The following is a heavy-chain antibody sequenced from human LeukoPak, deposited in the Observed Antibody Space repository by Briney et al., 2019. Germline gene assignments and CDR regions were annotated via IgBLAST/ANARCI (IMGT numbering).Heavy chain of an antibody. J-gene: IGHJ4*02. V-gene: IGHV3-23*01. CDR3: AKSTLYDFWSGYSYYFDP. Sequence: GGSLRLSCAASGFTFTNYALSWARQAPGKGLEWVSVISGGGGSTYYADSVKGRFTISRDNDKNTLYLQMSSLRAEDTAIYYCAKSTLYDFWSGYSYYFDPWGQGTLVTVSS. D-gene: IGHD3-3*01. CDR1: GFTFTNYA. CDR2: ISGGGGST.